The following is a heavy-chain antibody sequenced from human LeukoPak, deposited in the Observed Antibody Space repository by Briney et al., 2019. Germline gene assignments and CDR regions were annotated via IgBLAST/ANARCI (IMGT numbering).Heavy chain of an antibody. V-gene: IGHV4-39*07. CDR3: ARVVAPQYYFDY. J-gene: IGHJ4*02. Sequence: PSETLSLTCIVSGGSISSISYYWGWIRQPPGKGLEWIGSIYSSGSTNYNPSLKSRVTISVDTSKNQFSLKLSSVTAADTAVYYCARVVAPQYYFDYWGQGTLVTVSS. D-gene: IGHD5-12*01. CDR1: GGSISSISYY. CDR2: IYSSGST.